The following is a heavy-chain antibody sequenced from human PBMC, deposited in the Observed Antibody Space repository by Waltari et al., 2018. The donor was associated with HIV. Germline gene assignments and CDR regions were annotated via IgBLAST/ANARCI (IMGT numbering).Heavy chain of an antibody. CDR2: LSGCGEHT. CDR3: AKDRLSRGVIYYGMDV. CDR1: GFNFPKYA. J-gene: IGHJ6*02. V-gene: IGHV3-23*01. Sequence: EGQLLESGGGLGQPGGALRLSCVASGFNFPKYAMRWVRQAPGEGLEVVSGLSGCGEHTYYASSVNGRFTISRDNSRDTLYLQMDRLRVDDKAIYYCAKDRLSRGVIYYGMDVWGQGTTVTVS. D-gene: IGHD3-10*01.